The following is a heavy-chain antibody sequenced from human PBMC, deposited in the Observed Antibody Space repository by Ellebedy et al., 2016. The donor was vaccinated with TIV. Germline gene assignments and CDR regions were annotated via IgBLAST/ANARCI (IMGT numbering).Heavy chain of an antibody. CDR3: AGEGDMANSHFDY. Sequence: GESLKISCAASGFAFSDDYMSWIRQAPGKGLEWVSYISSSGSHTNYADSVKGRFTVSRDTAKNSLYLQMNSLRAEDTAVYFCAGEGDMANSHFDYWGQGTLVTVSS. D-gene: IGHD2-15*01. CDR2: ISSSGSHT. V-gene: IGHV3-11*05. CDR1: GFAFSDDY. J-gene: IGHJ4*02.